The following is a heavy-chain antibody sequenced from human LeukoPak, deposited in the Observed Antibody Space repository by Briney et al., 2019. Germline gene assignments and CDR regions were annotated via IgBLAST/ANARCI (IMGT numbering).Heavy chain of an antibody. CDR1: GFTFSSYS. CDR2: ISSSSSTI. Sequence: PGGSLRLSCAASGFTFSSYSMNWVRQAPGKGLVWVSYISSSSSTIYYADSVKGRFTISRDNAKNSLYLQMNSLRDEDTAVYYCARSNYDSSGYYYVGPFDYWGQGTLVTVSS. V-gene: IGHV3-48*02. J-gene: IGHJ4*02. CDR3: ARSNYDSSGYYYVGPFDY. D-gene: IGHD3-22*01.